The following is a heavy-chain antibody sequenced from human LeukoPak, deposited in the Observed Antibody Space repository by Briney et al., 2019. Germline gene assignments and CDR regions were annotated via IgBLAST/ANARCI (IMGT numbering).Heavy chain of an antibody. CDR3: AKSRLGELWNAFDI. Sequence: SGGSLRLSCAASGFTFSTYGMHWVRQAPGKGLEWVAVISYDGSNKYYADSVKGRFTISRDNSKNTLYLQMNSLRAEDTAVYYCAKSRLGELWNAFDIWGQGTMVTVSS. D-gene: IGHD3-16*01. V-gene: IGHV3-30*18. J-gene: IGHJ3*02. CDR2: ISYDGSNK. CDR1: GFTFSTYG.